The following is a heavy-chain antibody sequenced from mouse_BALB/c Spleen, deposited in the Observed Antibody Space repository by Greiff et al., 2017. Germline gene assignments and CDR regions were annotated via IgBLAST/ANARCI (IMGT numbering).Heavy chain of an antibody. CDR2: ISSGGSYT. J-gene: IGHJ4*01. Sequence: EVQLVESGGGLVKPGGSLKLSCAASGFTFSSYAMSWVRQSPEKRLEWVAEISSGGSYTYYPDTVTGRFTISRDNAKNTLYLEMSSLRSEDTAMYYCARIDDGYHYAMDYWGQGTSVTVSS. CDR1: GFTFSSYA. V-gene: IGHV5-9-4*01. D-gene: IGHD2-3*01. CDR3: ARIDDGYHYAMDY.